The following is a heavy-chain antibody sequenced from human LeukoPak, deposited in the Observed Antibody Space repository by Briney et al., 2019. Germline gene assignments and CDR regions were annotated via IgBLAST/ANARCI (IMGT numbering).Heavy chain of an antibody. CDR1: GGSISSSNYY. J-gene: IGHJ4*02. D-gene: IGHD4-17*01. Sequence: ASETLSLTCTVSGGSISSSNYYWGWLRQPPGQGLEGIGSIYYSGSTYYNPSLKSRVTISVDTSKNQFSLKLSSVTAADTAVYYCARTDYGDDLLGDYWGQGTLVTVSS. CDR2: IYYSGST. V-gene: IGHV4-39*01. CDR3: ARTDYGDDLLGDY.